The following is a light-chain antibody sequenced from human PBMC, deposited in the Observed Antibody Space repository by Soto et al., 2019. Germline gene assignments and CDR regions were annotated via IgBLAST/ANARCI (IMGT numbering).Light chain of an antibody. V-gene: IGKV1-5*03. CDR2: KAS. CDR1: QSISSW. Sequence: DLQMTQSPSTPSASVGDRVPITCRASQSISSWLAWYQQKPGKAPKLPIYKASSLESGVPSRFSGSGSGTEFTLTISSLQPDDFATYYCQQYNSYWTFGQGTKVDIK. J-gene: IGKJ1*01. CDR3: QQYNSYWT.